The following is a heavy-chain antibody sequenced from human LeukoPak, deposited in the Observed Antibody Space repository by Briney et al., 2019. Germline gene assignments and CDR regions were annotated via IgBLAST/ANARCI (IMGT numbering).Heavy chain of an antibody. CDR3: AKEAYCVGGCSRWFDP. CDR1: GFTFSSYA. D-gene: IGHD2-21*02. CDR2: ISDTGGGT. V-gene: IGHV3-23*01. Sequence: PGGSLRLSCAASGFTFSSYAMNWVRQAPGKGLELVSAISDTGGGTFYADSVKGRFSISRDNSKNTLYLQMNSLRAEDTAVYYCAKEAYCVGGCSRWFDPWGQGTLVTVSS. J-gene: IGHJ5*02.